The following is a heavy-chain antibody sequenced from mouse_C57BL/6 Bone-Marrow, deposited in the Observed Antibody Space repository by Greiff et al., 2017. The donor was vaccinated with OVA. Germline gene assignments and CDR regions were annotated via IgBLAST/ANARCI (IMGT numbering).Heavy chain of an antibody. D-gene: IGHD2-1*01. J-gene: IGHJ3*01. CDR1: GISITTGNYR. CDR3: ARDRGYYGNYSFAY. V-gene: IGHV3-5*01. Sequence: EVQGVESGPGLVKPSQTVFLTCTVTGISITTGNYRWSWIRQFPGNKLEWIGYIYYSGTITYTPSLTSRTTITRDTPKNQFFLEMNSLTAEDTATYYCARDRGYYGNYSFAYWGQGTLVTVSA. CDR2: IYYSGTI.